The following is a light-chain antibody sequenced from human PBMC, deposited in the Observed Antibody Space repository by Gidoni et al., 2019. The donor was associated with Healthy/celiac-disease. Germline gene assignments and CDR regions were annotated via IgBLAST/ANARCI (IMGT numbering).Light chain of an antibody. CDR1: QSVSIY. J-gene: IGKJ4*01. CDR2: DAS. Sequence: EIVLTQYPATLSLSPGERATLSCRASQSVSIYLAWYQQKPGQAPRLLIYDASNRATGIPARFSGSGSGTDLTLTISSLEPEEFAVDYCQQRSNWPPKTFGGGTKVEIK. V-gene: IGKV3-11*01. CDR3: QQRSNWPPKT.